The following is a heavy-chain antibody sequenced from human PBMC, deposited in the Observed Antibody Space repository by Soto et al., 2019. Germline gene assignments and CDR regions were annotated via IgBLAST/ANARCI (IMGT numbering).Heavy chain of an antibody. CDR2: INEQGTDT. J-gene: IGHJ4*02. V-gene: IGHV3-74*01. CDR1: TLAFTNDG. CDR3: ASINEGPSAY. Sequence: EVQLVESGGGLVQPGGSLRLSCAASTLAFTNDGMHWVRQAPGKGPVWVSHINEQGTDTKYADSGRGRFTVSRDNAKNTLYLRMAMRRVQDTAVYYCASINEGPSAYWCSGTLVTVSS.